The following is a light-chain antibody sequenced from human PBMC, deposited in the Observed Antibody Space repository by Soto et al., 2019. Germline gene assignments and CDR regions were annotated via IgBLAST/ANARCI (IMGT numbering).Light chain of an antibody. J-gene: IGLJ3*02. CDR3: QSYDSSLSGWV. Sequence: QSVLTQPPSVSGAPGQRVTISCTGSSSNIGAGYDVHWYQQLPGTAPKLLSYGNSNRPSGVPDRFSGSKSGPSASLAITGLQAEDEADYYCQSYDSSLSGWVFGGGTKLTVL. V-gene: IGLV1-40*01. CDR1: SSNIGAGYD. CDR2: GNS.